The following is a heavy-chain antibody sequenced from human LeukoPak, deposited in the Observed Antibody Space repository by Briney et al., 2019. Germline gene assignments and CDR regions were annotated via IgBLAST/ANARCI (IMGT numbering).Heavy chain of an antibody. V-gene: IGHV4-34*01. CDR2: INHSGST. J-gene: IGHJ6*03. D-gene: IGHD6-13*01. CDR3: ASLRQQLVSNYYMDV. CDR1: GGSFSGYY. Sequence: SETLSLTCAVYGGSFSGYYWGWIRQPPGKGLEWIGEINHSGSTNYNPSLKSRVTISVDTSKNQFSLKLSSVSAADTAVYYCASLRQQLVSNYYMDVWGKGTTVTVSS.